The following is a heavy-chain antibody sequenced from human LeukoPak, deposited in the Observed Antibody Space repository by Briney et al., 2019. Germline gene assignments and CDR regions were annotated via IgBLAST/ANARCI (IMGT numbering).Heavy chain of an antibody. CDR2: IRYDGSIQ. CDR1: GFTFRNSG. D-gene: IGHD2/OR15-2a*01. Sequence: GGSLRLSCAASGFTFRNSGMHWVRQALGKGLEWVAFIRYDGSIQYYADSVKGRFTISRDNSKNTLYLQMNSLRAEDTAVYYCAKVVNTGGDYFDYWGQGTLVSVSS. V-gene: IGHV3-30*02. J-gene: IGHJ4*02. CDR3: AKVVNTGGDYFDY.